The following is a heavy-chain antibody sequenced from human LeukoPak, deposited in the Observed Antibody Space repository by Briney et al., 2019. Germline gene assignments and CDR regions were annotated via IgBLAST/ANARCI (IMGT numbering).Heavy chain of an antibody. V-gene: IGHV3-30*18. CDR3: AKDLYGGGWYNYFDP. J-gene: IGHJ5*02. CDR1: GFSCSNYG. CDR2: ISYDGKSQ. D-gene: IGHD6-19*01. Sequence: PGGSLRLSCAASGFSCSNYGMHWVRQAPGKGLEWVAMISYDGKSQHYGDSVKGRFTISRDNSKNTVYLQMNSLRPEDSAMYYSAKDLYGGGWYNYFDPWGQGTRVTVSS.